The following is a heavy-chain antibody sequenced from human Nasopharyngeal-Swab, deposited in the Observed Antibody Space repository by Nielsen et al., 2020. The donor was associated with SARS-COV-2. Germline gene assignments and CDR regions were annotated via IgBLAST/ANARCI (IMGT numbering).Heavy chain of an antibody. CDR1: GLPFSAYG. V-gene: IGHV3-33*05. D-gene: IGHD3-16*02. CDR2: IAYDGRTK. J-gene: IGHJ4*02. CDR3: GRQLRLGELSLYNEFDY. Sequence: GGSLRLSCAAAGLPFSAYGMHWVRQAPGRGLEWLTFIAYDGRTKYSADSVKGRFTISRDNAKNSLYLQMNSLRVEDTAVYYCGRQLRLGELSLYNEFDYWGQGTLVTVSS.